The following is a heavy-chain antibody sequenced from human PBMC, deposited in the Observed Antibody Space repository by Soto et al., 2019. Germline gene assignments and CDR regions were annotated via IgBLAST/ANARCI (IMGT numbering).Heavy chain of an antibody. V-gene: IGHV3-15*07. Sequence: GGSLRLSCAASEFTFADAWINWGRQAPGKGLEWVGRIKSKADGGTTDCAASGTGRFTISRDESENTRYLQMHSLKTEDTAVYYCTSLYYGHWGQGTLVTVSS. CDR1: EFTFADAW. D-gene: IGHD4-17*01. J-gene: IGHJ4*02. CDR3: TSLYYGH. CDR2: IKSKADGGTT.